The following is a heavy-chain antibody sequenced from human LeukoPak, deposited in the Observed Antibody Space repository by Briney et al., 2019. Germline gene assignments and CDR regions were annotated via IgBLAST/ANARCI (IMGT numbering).Heavy chain of an antibody. CDR1: GFAFSSYW. CDR3: AKARITMIVVAD. Sequence: GGSLRLSCAASGFAFSSYWMSWVRQAPGTGLEWVANIKQDGSEKYYVDSVKGRFTISRDNAKNSLYLQMNSLRAEDTAVYYCAKARITMIVVADWGQGTLVTVSS. V-gene: IGHV3-7*01. J-gene: IGHJ4*02. CDR2: IKQDGSEK. D-gene: IGHD3-22*01.